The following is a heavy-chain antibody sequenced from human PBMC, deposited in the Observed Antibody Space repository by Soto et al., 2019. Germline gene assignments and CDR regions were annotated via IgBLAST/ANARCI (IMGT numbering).Heavy chain of an antibody. Sequence: QITLKESGPTLVKPTQTLTLTCTFSGFSLRTSGVGVGWIRQPPGKALEWLALFYWDDGKRYSPSLKSRLTITEDTSKNQVVLRMTNMDPVDTATYYCAHLTTGGFYFDYWGQGTLVTVSS. CDR3: AHLTTGGFYFDY. CDR2: FYWDDGK. D-gene: IGHD4-17*01. CDR1: GFSLRTSGVG. J-gene: IGHJ4*02. V-gene: IGHV2-5*02.